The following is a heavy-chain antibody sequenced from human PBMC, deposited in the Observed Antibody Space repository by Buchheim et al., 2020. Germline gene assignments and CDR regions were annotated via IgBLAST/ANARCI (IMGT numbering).Heavy chain of an antibody. Sequence: QVQLQQWGAGLLKPSETLSLTCAVYGGSFSGYYWSWIRQPPGKGLEWIGEINHSGSTNYNPSLKSRVTISVDTSKNQFSLKLSSVTAADTAVYYCARGQLGYDFWSGYYAKKYYYYYMDVWGKGTT. J-gene: IGHJ6*03. CDR3: ARGQLGYDFWSGYYAKKYYYYYMDV. V-gene: IGHV4-34*01. CDR2: INHSGST. D-gene: IGHD3-3*01. CDR1: GGSFSGYY.